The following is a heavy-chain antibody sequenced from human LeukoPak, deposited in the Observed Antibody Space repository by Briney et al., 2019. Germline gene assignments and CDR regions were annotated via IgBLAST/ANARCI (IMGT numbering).Heavy chain of an antibody. J-gene: IGHJ5*02. V-gene: IGHV3-48*04. Sequence: GRSLRLSCAASGFTFSTSGMYWVRQAPGKGLEWVSFISSSGSTIYYADSVKGRFTISRDNAKNSLYLQMISLRAEDTAVYYCARGGAPYCSSTSCYEDRFDPWGQGTLVTVSS. CDR3: ARGGAPYCSSTSCYEDRFDP. D-gene: IGHD2-2*01. CDR1: GFTFSTSG. CDR2: ISSSGSTI.